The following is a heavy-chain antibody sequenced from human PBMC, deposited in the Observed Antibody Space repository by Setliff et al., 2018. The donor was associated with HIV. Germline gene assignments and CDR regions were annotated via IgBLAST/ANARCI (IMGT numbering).Heavy chain of an antibody. CDR1: GGSISSDDYY. Sequence: KTSETLSLICTVSGGSISSDDYYWNWIRQPPGKGLEWIGSIYYSGSAYYNPSFKSRVTLSVDTSESQFSLRLSSVTAADTAVYFCARGRTVSADFDSWGQGTLVTVSS. J-gene: IGHJ4*02. V-gene: IGHV4-39*07. D-gene: IGHD6-19*01. CDR2: IYYSGSA. CDR3: ARGRTVSADFDS.